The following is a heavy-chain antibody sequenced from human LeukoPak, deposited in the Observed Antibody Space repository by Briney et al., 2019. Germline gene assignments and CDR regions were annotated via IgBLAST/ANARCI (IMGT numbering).Heavy chain of an antibody. J-gene: IGHJ4*02. CDR1: GVSMSAYQ. D-gene: IGHD2-21*01. V-gene: IGHV4-4*09. Sequence: SETLSLTCTVSGVSMSAYQWSWVRHSPEKGLEWIGCINTKGETSYNPYLKSRVTPSVDTSKSQSSLRLTSVTAADTAVYYCATSNDAKIAPFDHWGQGAPVTVSS. CDR3: ATSNDAKIAPFDH. CDR2: INTKGET.